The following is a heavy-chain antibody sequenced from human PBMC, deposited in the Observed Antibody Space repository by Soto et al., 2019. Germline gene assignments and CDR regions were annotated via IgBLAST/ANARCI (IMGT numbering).Heavy chain of an antibody. D-gene: IGHD5-12*01. CDR1: GGSISSSSYY. V-gene: IGHV4-39*01. Sequence: SETLSLTCTVSGGSISSSSYYWGWIRQPPGKGLEWIGSIYYRGSTYYNPSLKSRVTISVDTSKNQFSLKLSSVTAADTAIYNCARLHGYITDYFDYWGQGTLVTVSS. J-gene: IGHJ4*02. CDR3: ARLHGYITDYFDY. CDR2: IYYRGST.